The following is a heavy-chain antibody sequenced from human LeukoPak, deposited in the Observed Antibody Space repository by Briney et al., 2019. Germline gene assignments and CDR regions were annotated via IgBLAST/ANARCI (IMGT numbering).Heavy chain of an antibody. D-gene: IGHD4-11*01. CDR2: INHSGST. V-gene: IGHV4-34*01. J-gene: IGHJ6*02. CDR3: ARGGDSNYYYYGMDV. CDR1: GGSFSGYY. Sequence: PSETLSLTCAVYGGSFSGYYWSWIRQPPGKGLEWIGEINHSGSTNYNPSLKSRVTISVDTSKNQFSLKLSSVTAADTAVYYCARGGDSNYYYYGMDVWGQGTTVTVSS.